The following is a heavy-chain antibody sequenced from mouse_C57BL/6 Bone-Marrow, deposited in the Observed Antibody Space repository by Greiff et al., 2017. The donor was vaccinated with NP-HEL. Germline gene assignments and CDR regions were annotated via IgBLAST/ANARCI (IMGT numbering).Heavy chain of an antibody. V-gene: IGHV3-8*01. D-gene: IGHD3-3*01. Sequence: EVQLVESGPGLAKPSQTLSLTCSVTGYSITSDYWHWIRKFPGNKLEYMGYISYSGSTYYNPSLKRRISINRDTTKNQYYLQLKSVNTEDTATYYCATGRRDPYAMDYWGQGTSVTVSS. CDR1: GYSITSDY. J-gene: IGHJ4*01. CDR3: ATGRRDPYAMDY. CDR2: ISYSGST.